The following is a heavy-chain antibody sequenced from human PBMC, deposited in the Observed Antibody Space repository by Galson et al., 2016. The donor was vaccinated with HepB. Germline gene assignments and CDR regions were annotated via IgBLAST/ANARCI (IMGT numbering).Heavy chain of an antibody. Sequence: SVKVSCKASGYTFTAYYIHWVRQAPGQGLEWMGRINPNNGDTNYAQKFQGRVSMTRDTSIRTAYMELSRLRFDDTVVYYCARGGPGVYDYPDYWGQGTLVTGSS. CDR1: GYTFTAYY. CDR3: ARGGPGVYDYPDY. V-gene: IGHV1-2*05. D-gene: IGHD3-16*01. J-gene: IGHJ4*02. CDR2: INPNNGDT.